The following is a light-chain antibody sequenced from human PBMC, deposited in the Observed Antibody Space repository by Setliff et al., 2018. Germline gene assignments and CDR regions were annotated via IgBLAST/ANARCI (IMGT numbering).Light chain of an antibody. V-gene: IGLV3-21*04. Sequence: SYELTQPPSVSVAPGKTARITCGGDNIGSKSVHWYQQKPGQAPVLVIYYDSDRPSGIPERFSGSNSGNTATLTISRVEAGDEADYYCQVWDSGSDHVVFGGGTKVTV. CDR1: NIGSKS. J-gene: IGLJ2*01. CDR2: YDS. CDR3: QVWDSGSDHVV.